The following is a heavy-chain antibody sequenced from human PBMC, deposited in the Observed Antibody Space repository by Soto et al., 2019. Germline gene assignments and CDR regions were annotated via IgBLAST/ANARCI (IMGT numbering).Heavy chain of an antibody. CDR3: ARAWSGYYTRSTPFDY. CDR2: IYYSGST. CDR1: GGSISSGDYY. D-gene: IGHD3-3*01. J-gene: IGHJ4*02. V-gene: IGHV4-30-4*01. Sequence: SETLSLTCTVSGGSISSGDYYWSWIRQPPGKGLEWIGYIYYSGSTYYNPSLKSRVTISVDTSKNQFSLKLSSVTAADTAVYYCARAWSGYYTRSTPFDYWGQGTLVTVSS.